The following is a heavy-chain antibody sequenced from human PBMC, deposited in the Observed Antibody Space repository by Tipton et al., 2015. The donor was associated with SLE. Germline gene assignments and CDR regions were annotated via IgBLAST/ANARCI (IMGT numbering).Heavy chain of an antibody. CDR2: IYHSGST. CDR3: ARCHRDGYSEGFDY. CDR1: GGSISSGGYS. Sequence: TLSLTCAVPGGSISSGGYSWSWIRQPPGKGLEWIGYIYHSGSTYYNPSLKSRVTISVDRSKNQFSLKLSSVTAADTAVYYCARCHRDGYSEGFDYWGQGTLVTVSS. J-gene: IGHJ4*02. V-gene: IGHV4-30-2*01. D-gene: IGHD5-24*01.